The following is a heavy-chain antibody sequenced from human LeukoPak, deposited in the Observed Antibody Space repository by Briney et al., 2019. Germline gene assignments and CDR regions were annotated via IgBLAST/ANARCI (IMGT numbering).Heavy chain of an antibody. J-gene: IGHJ5*02. CDR1: GGTFSSYA. D-gene: IGHD6-6*01. V-gene: IGHV1-69*05. CDR3: AKGGQQLVLGWFDP. CDR2: IIPIFGTA. Sequence: SVKVSCKASGGTFSSYAISWVRQAPGQGLEWMGGIIPIFGTANYAQKFQGRVTITTDESTSTAYMELSSLRPEDTAVYYCAKGGQQLVLGWFDPWGQGTLVTVSS.